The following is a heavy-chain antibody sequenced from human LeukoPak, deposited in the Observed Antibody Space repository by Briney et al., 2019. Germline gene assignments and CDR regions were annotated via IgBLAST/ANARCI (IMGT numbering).Heavy chain of an antibody. V-gene: IGHV3-23*01. CDR3: AKKAYYYDSSASPRGWFDP. CDR1: GFSFSRYS. J-gene: IGHJ5*02. Sequence: GGSLRLSCAASGFSFSRYSMSWVRQAPGKGLEWVSGFSVSGHKTYHADSVKGRFTISRDNSNNMVYLQMNSLRAEDTAVYYCAKKAYYYDSSASPRGWFDPWGQGTLVTVSS. D-gene: IGHD3-22*01. CDR2: FSVSGHKT.